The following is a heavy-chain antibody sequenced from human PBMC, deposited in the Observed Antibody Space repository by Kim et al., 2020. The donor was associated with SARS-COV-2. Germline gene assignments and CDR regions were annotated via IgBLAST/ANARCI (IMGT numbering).Heavy chain of an antibody. J-gene: IGHJ4*02. CDR1: GGTFSSYA. Sequence: SVKVSCKASGGTFSSYAISWVRQAPGQGLEWMGGIIPIFGTANYAQKFQGRVTITADESTGTAYMELSSLRSEDTAVYYCARGRGYSGYEPFDYWGQGTLSPSPQ. D-gene: IGHD5-12*01. CDR2: IIPIFGTA. CDR3: ARGRGYSGYEPFDY. V-gene: IGHV1-69*13.